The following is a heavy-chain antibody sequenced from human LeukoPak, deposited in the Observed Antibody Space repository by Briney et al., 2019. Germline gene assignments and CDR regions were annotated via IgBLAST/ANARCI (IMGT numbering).Heavy chain of an antibody. J-gene: IGHJ5*02. CDR3: ATVHSYSSSSFDP. D-gene: IGHD6-6*01. CDR2: MNPNSGNT. CDR1: GYTITSYD. V-gene: IGHV1-8*01. Sequence: ASVKVSCKASGYTITSYDINWVRQASGQGLEWMGWMNPNSGNTGYAQKFQGRVTMTRNTSISTAYMELSSLRSEDTAVYYCATVHSYSSSSFDPWGQGTLVTVSS.